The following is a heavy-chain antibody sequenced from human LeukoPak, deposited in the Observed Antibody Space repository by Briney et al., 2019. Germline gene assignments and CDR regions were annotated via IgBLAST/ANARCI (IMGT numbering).Heavy chain of an antibody. CDR2: ISYDGSNK. J-gene: IGHJ3*02. CDR1: GFTFNSYG. V-gene: IGHV3-30*03. CDR3: ASDWLRDAFDI. D-gene: IGHD3-9*01. Sequence: GGSLRLSCAASGFTFNSYGMHWVRQAPGKGLEWVAVISYDGSNKYYADSVKGRFTISRDNSKNTLYLQMNSLRAEDTAVYYCASDWLRDAFDIWGQGTMVTVSS.